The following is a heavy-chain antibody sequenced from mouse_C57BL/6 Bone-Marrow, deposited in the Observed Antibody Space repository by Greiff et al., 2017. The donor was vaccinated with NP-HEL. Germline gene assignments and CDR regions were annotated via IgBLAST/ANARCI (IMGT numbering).Heavy chain of an antibody. D-gene: IGHD4-1*01. CDR2: ISDGGSYT. CDR3: ARGKLGRGAMDY. Sequence: EVKVEESGGGLVKPGGSLKLSCAASGFTFSSYAMSWVRQTPEKRLEWVATISDGGSYTYYPDNVKGRFTISRDNAKNNLYLQMSHLKSEDTAMYYCARGKLGRGAMDYWGQGTSVTVSS. J-gene: IGHJ4*01. CDR1: GFTFSSYA. V-gene: IGHV5-4*03.